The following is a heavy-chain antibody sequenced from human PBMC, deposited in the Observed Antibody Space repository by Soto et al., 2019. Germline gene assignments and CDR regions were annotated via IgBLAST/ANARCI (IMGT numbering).Heavy chain of an antibody. CDR1: GFTFSDFY. V-gene: IGHV3-11*06. Sequence: PGGSLRLSCEVSGFTFSDFYMSWIRQAPGKGLEWLSYISPNSNYRQYAESVKGRHTISRDNAKNSLSLQMNSLRVEDTAVYYCVRGGGGGQFDSWGQGTLVTAPQ. CDR2: ISPNSNYR. CDR3: VRGGGGGQFDS. D-gene: IGHD2-21*01. J-gene: IGHJ4*02.